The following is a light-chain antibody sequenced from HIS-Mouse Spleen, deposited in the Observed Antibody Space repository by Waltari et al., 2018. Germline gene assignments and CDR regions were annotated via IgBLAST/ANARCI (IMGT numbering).Light chain of an antibody. J-gene: IGLJ2*01. V-gene: IGLV3-10*01. CDR3: YSTDSSGNHRV. Sequence: SYALTQPPSVSVSPGQTARITCAGDALPKTYAYWYPQKSGQAPVLVIYEDSKRPSGIPERFSGSSSGTMATLTISGAQVEDEADYYCYSTDSSGNHRVFGGGTKLTVL. CDR1: ALPKTY. CDR2: EDS.